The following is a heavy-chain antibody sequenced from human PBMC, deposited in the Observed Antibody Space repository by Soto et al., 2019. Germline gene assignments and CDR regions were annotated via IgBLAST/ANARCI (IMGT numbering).Heavy chain of an antibody. CDR1: GFSVSNKY. V-gene: IGHV3-53*01. Sequence: PGGSLRPSCAASGFSVSNKYMNWVRQAPGRGLEWVSVIYSGGGTYYPESVKGRFTISRDNSKNTVYLQMNTLRPEDTAVYYCAREGGSYGPFDCWGQGTLVTVSS. D-gene: IGHD3-10*01. CDR2: IYSGGGT. J-gene: IGHJ4*02. CDR3: AREGGSYGPFDC.